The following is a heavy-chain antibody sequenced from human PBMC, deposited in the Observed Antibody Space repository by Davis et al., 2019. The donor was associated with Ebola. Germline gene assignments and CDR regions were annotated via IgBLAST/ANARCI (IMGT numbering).Heavy chain of an antibody. D-gene: IGHD6-13*01. CDR3: ARANWATVGTRWFDP. CDR1: GYTFTGYY. V-gene: IGHV1-8*02. J-gene: IGHJ5*02. Sequence: AASVKVSCKASGYTFTGYYMHWVRQATGQGFEWMGWMNPNSGNTGYAQKFQGRVTMTRDTSTSTAYMELSGLRSEDTAVYYCARANWATVGTRWFDPWGQGTLVTVSS. CDR2: MNPNSGNT.